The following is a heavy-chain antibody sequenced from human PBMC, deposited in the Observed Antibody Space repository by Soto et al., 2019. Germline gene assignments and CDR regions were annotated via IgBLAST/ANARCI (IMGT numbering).Heavy chain of an antibody. D-gene: IGHD3-22*01. J-gene: IGHJ4*02. CDR2: MNPSNGDT. Sequence: ASVKVSCKASGYKFTTHYMHWVRQAPGQGLEWMGIMNPSNGDTSYAHQFQGRVTMTRDTSTSTVYMDLSSLRSEDTDVYYCARDLTREGDYYDTSAYYLDYWGQGTLVTVSS. V-gene: IGHV1-46*01. CDR3: ARDLTREGDYYDTSAYYLDY. CDR1: GYKFTTHY.